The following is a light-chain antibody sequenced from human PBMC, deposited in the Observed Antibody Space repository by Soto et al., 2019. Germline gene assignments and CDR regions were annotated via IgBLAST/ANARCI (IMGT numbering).Light chain of an antibody. Sequence: EIVLTQSPATVSLSPGESATLSCRASQNIHSFLAWYQQRPGQAPRLLIYDASFRATAIPARFNVSGSGTDFTLTITRLEPEDFAVYYCQQRLFWPLFTFGQGTRLDIK. CDR3: QQRLFWPLFT. V-gene: IGKV3-11*01. CDR2: DAS. J-gene: IGKJ2*01. CDR1: QNIHSF.